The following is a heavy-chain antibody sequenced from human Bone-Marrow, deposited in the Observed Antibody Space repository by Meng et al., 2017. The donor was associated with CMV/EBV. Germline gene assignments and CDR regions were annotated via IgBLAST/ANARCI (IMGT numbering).Heavy chain of an antibody. J-gene: IGHJ3*02. CDR1: GFTFSSYA. CDR2: ISYDGSNK. D-gene: IGHD5-12*01. V-gene: IGHV3-30-3*01. CDR3: ARSDPVSYSGYDLDGAFDI. Sequence: GGSLRLSCAASGFTFSSYAMHWVRQAPGKGLEWVAVISYDGSNKYYADSVKDRFTISRDNSKNTLYLQMNSLRAEDTAVYYCARSDPVSYSGYDLDGAFDIWGQGTMVTVSS.